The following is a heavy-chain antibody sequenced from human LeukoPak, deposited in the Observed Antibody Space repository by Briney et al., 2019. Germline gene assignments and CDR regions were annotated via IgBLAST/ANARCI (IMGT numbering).Heavy chain of an antibody. D-gene: IGHD3-22*01. V-gene: IGHV1-8*03. CDR2: MNPNSGNT. Sequence: GASVKVSCKASGYTFTSYDINWGRQAPGQGLEWMGWMNPNSGNTGYAQKFQGRVTITRNTSISTDYMELSSLRSEDTAVYYCARDDYYDSSGLFDYWGQGTLVTVSS. CDR3: ARDDYYDSSGLFDY. CDR1: GYTFTSYD. J-gene: IGHJ4*02.